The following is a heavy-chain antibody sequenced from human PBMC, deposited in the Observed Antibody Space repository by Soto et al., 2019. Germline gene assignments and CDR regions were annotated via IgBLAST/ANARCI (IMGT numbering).Heavy chain of an antibody. Sequence: SETLSLTCSVSGGSVNSDYYWTWIRQPPGRAREWIGHIYYTGGTFENPSLKSRLTMTVDTSKHRISLKLSSVTAADTAVYYCGRYAESTYSDSRSYYAHFAPWGQVDLVPVSS. CDR1: GGSVNSDYY. CDR2: IYYTGGT. D-gene: IGHD3-22*01. V-gene: IGHV4-30-4*01. CDR3: GRYAESTYSDSRSYYAHFAP. J-gene: IGHJ5*02.